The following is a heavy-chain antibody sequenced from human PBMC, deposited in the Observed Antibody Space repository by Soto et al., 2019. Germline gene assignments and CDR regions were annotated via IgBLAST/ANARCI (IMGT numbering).Heavy chain of an antibody. Sequence: QVQLQQWGAGLLKPSETLSLTCAVYGGSFSAYYWSWIRQPPGKGLEWIGEINHSGSTNYNPSLKSRVTISVDTSKNQFSLKLTSVTAADTAIYYCARATSGAAPTHCFDPWGQGTLVTVSS. CDR2: INHSGST. D-gene: IGHD6-25*01. J-gene: IGHJ5*02. V-gene: IGHV4-34*01. CDR3: ARATSGAAPTHCFDP. CDR1: GGSFSAYY.